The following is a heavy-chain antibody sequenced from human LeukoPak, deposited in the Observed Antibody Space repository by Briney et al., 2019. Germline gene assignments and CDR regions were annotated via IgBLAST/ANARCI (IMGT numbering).Heavy chain of an antibody. CDR3: AKCVAGRPDDY. V-gene: IGHV3-23*01. J-gene: IGHJ4*02. CDR1: GFTFSSYA. D-gene: IGHD6-6*01. Sequence: QAGGSLRLSCAASGFTFSSYAMSWVRQAPGKGLEWVSAISGGGGNTYYADSMKGRFTISRDNSKDTLYLQMNSLRAEDTAVYYCAKCVAGRPDDYWGQGTLVTVSS. CDR2: ISGGGGNT.